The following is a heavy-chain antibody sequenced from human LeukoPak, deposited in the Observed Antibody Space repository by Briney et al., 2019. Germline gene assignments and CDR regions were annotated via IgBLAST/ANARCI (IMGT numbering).Heavy chain of an antibody. CDR1: GFTFSGYW. CDR2: IKQDGSEK. D-gene: IGHD6-13*01. V-gene: IGHV3-7*03. J-gene: IGHJ4*02. CDR3: ARDSGWFRFDY. Sequence: PGGSLRLSCAASGFTFSGYWMSWVRQAPGKGLEWVANIKQDGSEKYYVDSVRGRFAISRDNAKSSLFLQMNSLRAEDTAVYYCARDSGWFRFDYWGQGTLVTVSS.